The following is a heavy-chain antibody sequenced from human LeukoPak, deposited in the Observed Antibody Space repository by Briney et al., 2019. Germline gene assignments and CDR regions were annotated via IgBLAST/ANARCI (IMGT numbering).Heavy chain of an antibody. V-gene: IGHV3-23*01. CDR3: AKDPTNPLADGFDV. CDR1: GFPFSRYT. D-gene: IGHD1-14*01. CDR2: ISGRGGST. J-gene: IGHJ6*02. Sequence: GGSLRHSRAASGFPFSRYTMNWVRQAPGKGLEWVSLISGRGGSTFYADSVKGRFTISRDNSKNTLYLQMNTLRAEDTAIYYCAKDPTNPLADGFDVWGQGTTVTVSS.